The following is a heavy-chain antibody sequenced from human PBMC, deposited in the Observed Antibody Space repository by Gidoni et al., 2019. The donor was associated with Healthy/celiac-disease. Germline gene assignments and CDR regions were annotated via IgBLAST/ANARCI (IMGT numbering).Heavy chain of an antibody. J-gene: IGHJ3*02. D-gene: IGHD7-27*01. Sequence: EVQLVESGGGLVKPGGSLRLSCSASGFTFISYSMNWVRQAPGKGLEWVSSISSSSSYIYYADSVKGRFTISRDNAKNSLYLQMNSLRAEDTAVYYCASQTGDMNLDAFDIWGQGTMVTASS. V-gene: IGHV3-21*01. CDR3: ASQTGDMNLDAFDI. CDR1: GFTFISYS. CDR2: ISSSSSYI.